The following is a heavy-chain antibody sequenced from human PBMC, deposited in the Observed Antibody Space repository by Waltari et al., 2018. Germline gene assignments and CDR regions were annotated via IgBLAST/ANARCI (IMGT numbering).Heavy chain of an antibody. D-gene: IGHD5-12*01. CDR1: RVSITNTRHY. Sequence: LQLQESGPRLVRPSENLFLICRLSRVSITNTRHYWAWIRQSPGQGLEWIGTVSYSGTTYISPSLKSRVSVSRDTSKNQVSLILGSVTAADMAVYYCATYIGASVGTAAFDVWGQGTMVTVSS. V-gene: IGHV4-39*01. CDR3: ATYIGASVGTAAFDV. CDR2: VSYSGTT. J-gene: IGHJ3*01.